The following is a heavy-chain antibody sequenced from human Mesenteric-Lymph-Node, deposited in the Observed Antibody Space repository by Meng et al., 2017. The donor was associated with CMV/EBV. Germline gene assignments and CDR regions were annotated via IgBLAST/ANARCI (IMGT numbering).Heavy chain of an antibody. CDR3: ARGRALRSHRAFDI. CDR1: GYTFTSYD. J-gene: IGHJ3*02. CDR2: MNPNSGNT. D-gene: IGHD4-17*01. Sequence: ASVKVSCKASGYTFTSYDINWVRQATGQGLEWMGWMNPNSGNTGYAQKFQGRVTITRNTSISTAYMELSSLRSEDTAVYYCARGRALRSHRAFDIWGQGTMVTVSS. V-gene: IGHV1-8*03.